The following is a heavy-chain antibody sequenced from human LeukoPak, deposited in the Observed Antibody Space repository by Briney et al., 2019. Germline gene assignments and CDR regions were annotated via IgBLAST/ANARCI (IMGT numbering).Heavy chain of an antibody. Sequence: GGSLRLSCAASGFTFSSYSMNWVRQAPGKGLEWVPSISSSSSYIYYADSVKGRFTISRDNAKNSLYLQMNSLRAEDTAVYYCARSTRGVDGSGSYPRWFDPWGQGTLVTVSS. CDR1: GFTFSSYS. D-gene: IGHD3-10*01. CDR3: ARSTRGVDGSGSYPRWFDP. CDR2: ISSSSSYI. V-gene: IGHV3-21*01. J-gene: IGHJ5*02.